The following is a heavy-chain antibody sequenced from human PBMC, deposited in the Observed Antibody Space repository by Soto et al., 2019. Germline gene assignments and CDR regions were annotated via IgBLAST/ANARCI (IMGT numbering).Heavy chain of an antibody. J-gene: IGHJ4*02. Sequence: PGGSLRLSCAASGFTFSSYAMSWVRQAPGKGLEWVSAISGSGGSTYYADSVKGRFTISRDNSKNPLYLQMNSLRAEDTAVYYCAKDLYSYGETSAFDYWGQGTLVTVSP. D-gene: IGHD5-18*01. V-gene: IGHV3-23*01. CDR1: GFTFSSYA. CDR2: ISGSGGST. CDR3: AKDLYSYGETSAFDY.